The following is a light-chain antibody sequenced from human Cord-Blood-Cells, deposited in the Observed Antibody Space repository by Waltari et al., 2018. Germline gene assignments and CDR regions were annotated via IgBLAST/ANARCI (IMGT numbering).Light chain of an antibody. CDR1: SSDVGGYNY. CDR3: SSYTGSSTLV. V-gene: IGLV2-14*01. Sequence: QSALTQPASVSGSPGQSITISCTGTSSDVGGYNYVSWYQQHPGKAPKLMIYDVSNRPSGVSKRFSGSKSGNTDSLTISGLQAGDEADYYCSSYTGSSTLVFGGGTKLTVL. CDR2: DVS. J-gene: IGLJ2*01.